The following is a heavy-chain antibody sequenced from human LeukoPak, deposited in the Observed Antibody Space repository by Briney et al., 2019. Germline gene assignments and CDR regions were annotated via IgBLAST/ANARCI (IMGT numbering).Heavy chain of an antibody. J-gene: IGHJ4*02. CDR3: ARALVGANPFDY. V-gene: IGHV1-69*13. Sequence: SVKVSCKASGGTFSSYAISWVRQAPGQGLEWMGGIIPIFGTANYAQKFQGRVTITADESTSTAYMELSSLRSEDTAVYYCARALVGANPFDYWGQGTLVTVSS. CDR2: IIPIFGTA. D-gene: IGHD1-26*01. CDR1: GGTFSSYA.